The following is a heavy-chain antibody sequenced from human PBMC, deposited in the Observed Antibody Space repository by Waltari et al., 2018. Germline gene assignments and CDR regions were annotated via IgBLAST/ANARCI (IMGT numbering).Heavy chain of an antibody. CDR1: GFTFGDYA. CDR3: TRDTYDYIWGSSIH. Sequence: EVQLVESGGGLVQPGRSLRLSCTASGFTFGDYAMSWFRQAPGKGLEWVGFIRSKAYGWTTEYAASVKGRFTISRDDSKSIAYLQMNSLKTEDTAVYYCTRDTYDYIWGSSIHWGQGTLVTVSS. CDR2: IRSKAYGWTT. D-gene: IGHD3-16*01. J-gene: IGHJ4*02. V-gene: IGHV3-49*03.